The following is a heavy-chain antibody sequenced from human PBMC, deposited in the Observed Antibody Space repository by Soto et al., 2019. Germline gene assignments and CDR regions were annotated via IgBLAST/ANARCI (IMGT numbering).Heavy chain of an antibody. CDR3: AKSFIVVVPAAISDCFDY. J-gene: IGHJ4*02. CDR1: GFTFSSYA. V-gene: IGHV3-23*01. D-gene: IGHD2-2*02. CDR2: ISGSGGST. Sequence: GGSLRLSCAASGFTFSSYAMSWVRQAPGKGLEWVSAISGSGGSTYYADSVKGRFTISRDNSKNTLYLQMNSLRAEDTAVYYCAKSFIVVVPAAISDCFDYWRQGTLVTVSS.